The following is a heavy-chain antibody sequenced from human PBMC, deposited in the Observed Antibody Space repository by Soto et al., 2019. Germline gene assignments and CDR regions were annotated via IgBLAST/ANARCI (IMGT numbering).Heavy chain of an antibody. CDR3: ARALAAPFRFDY. D-gene: IGHD6-13*01. CDR2: ISSSSSYI. V-gene: IGHV3-21*01. CDR1: GFTFSSYS. J-gene: IGHJ4*02. Sequence: GGSLRLSCAASGFTFSSYSMNWVRQAPGKGLEWVSSISSSSSYIYYADSVKGRFTISRDNAKNSLYLQMNSLRAEDTAVYYCARALAAPFRFDYWGQGTLVTVSS.